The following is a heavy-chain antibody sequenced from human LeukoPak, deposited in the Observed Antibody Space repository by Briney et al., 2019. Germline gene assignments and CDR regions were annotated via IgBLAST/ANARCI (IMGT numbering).Heavy chain of an antibody. CDR1: GGSFSGYY. D-gene: IGHD6-19*01. V-gene: IGHV4-59*12. CDR2: IYYSGST. J-gene: IGHJ4*02. Sequence: SETLSLTCAVYGGSFSGYYWSWIRQPPGKGLEWIGYIYYSGSTYYNPSLKSRVTISVDTSKNQFSLKLSSVTAADTAVYYCARDRQWLADWGQGTLVTVSS. CDR3: ARDRQWLAD.